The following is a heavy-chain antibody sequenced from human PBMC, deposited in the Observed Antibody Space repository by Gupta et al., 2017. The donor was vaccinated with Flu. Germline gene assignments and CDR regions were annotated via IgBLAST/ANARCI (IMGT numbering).Heavy chain of an antibody. V-gene: IGHV3-23*01. CDR1: GFIFRDYT. CDR2: IDGEACGA. CDR3: PTAGRRDPRRN. D-gene: IGHD2-21*02. J-gene: IGHJ1*01. Sequence: CAASGFIFRDYTMTWVRQAPGKGLEWTSYIDGEACGAYYAASVKGRFTVSRYNSATKPTLHITGLGAEDSDKDYCPTAGRRDPRRNWGKGTLCTVS.